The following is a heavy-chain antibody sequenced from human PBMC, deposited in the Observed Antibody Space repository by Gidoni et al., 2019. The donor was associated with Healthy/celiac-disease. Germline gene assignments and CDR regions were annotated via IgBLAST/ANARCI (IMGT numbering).Heavy chain of an antibody. D-gene: IGHD6-13*01. Sequence: EVQLVESGGGLVKPGGSLRLSCAASGFTFSNAWMNWVRQAPGKGLEWVGRIKSKTDGGTTDYAAPVKGRFTISRDDSKNTLYLQMNSLKTEDTAVYYCTTDPLTCVAAAQVRFDPWGQGTLVTVSS. V-gene: IGHV3-15*07. J-gene: IGHJ5*02. CDR1: GFTFSNAW. CDR3: TTDPLTCVAAAQVRFDP. CDR2: IKSKTDGGTT.